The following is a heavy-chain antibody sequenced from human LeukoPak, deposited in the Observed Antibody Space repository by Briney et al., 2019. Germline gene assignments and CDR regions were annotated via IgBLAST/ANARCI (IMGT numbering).Heavy chain of an antibody. CDR2: IKSKTDGGTT. CDR1: GFTFSNAW. CDR3: TSTTYDYVWGSYQVDAFDI. V-gene: IGHV3-15*01. Sequence: GGFLRLSCAASGFTFSNAWMSWVRQAPGKGLEWVGRIKSKTDGGTTDYAAPVKGRFIISRDDSKNTLYLQMNSLKTEDTAVYYCTSTTYDYVWGSYQVDAFDIWGQGTMVTVSS. D-gene: IGHD3-16*02. J-gene: IGHJ3*02.